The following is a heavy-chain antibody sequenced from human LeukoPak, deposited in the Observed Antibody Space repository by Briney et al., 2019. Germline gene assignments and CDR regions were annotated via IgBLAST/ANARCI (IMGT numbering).Heavy chain of an antibody. J-gene: IGHJ4*02. V-gene: IGHV3-23*01. Sequence: GGSLRLSCAASGFTFSTYVMTWVRQAPGKGLEWVSDISGSGGSTHYADSVKGRFTISRDNSKNTLYLQMNSLRAEDTAVYYCARDEGVSFDYWGQGTLVTVSS. CDR3: ARDEGVSFDY. CDR2: ISGSGGST. CDR1: GFTFSTYV.